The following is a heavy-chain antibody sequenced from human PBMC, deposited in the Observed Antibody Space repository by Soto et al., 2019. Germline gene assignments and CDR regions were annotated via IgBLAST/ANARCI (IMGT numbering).Heavy chain of an antibody. CDR3: SRARYCTSPSCYSHYYYGMDI. V-gene: IGHV1-18*04. D-gene: IGHD2-2*02. Sequence: QEQLVQSGGEVKKPGASVRVSCKASGYTFTKYGITWGRQAPGPGLEWMGWIGVYNGKTNYARKLQGRVIMTADTTTSTAYMELRSLRSDDTAVYYCSRARYCTSPSCYSHYYYGMDIWGQGTTGSVSS. CDR2: IGVYNGKT. CDR1: GYTFTKYG. J-gene: IGHJ6*01.